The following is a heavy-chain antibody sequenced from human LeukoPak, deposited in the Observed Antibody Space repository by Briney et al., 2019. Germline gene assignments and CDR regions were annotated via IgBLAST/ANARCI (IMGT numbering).Heavy chain of an antibody. CDR1: GGSISSGSYY. CDR2: IYTSGST. D-gene: IGHD6-19*01. V-gene: IGHV4-61*02. CDR3: AREAVAGIYYYYYYMDV. Sequence: SETLSLTCTVSGGSISSGSYYWSWIRQPAGKGLEWIGRIYTSGSTNYNPSLKSRVTISVDTSKNQFSLKLSSVTAADTAVYYCAREAVAGIYYYYYYMDVWGKGTTVTISS. J-gene: IGHJ6*03.